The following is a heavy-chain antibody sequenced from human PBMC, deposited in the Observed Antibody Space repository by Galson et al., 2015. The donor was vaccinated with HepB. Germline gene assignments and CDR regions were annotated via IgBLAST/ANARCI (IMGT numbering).Heavy chain of an antibody. CDR3: ARDEGNDSSGYYVPGAYAFDI. CDR1: GFTFSSYG. J-gene: IGHJ3*02. D-gene: IGHD3-22*01. Sequence: SLRLSCAASGFTFSSYGMHWVRQAPGKGLEWVAVIWYDGSNKYYADSVKGRFTISRDNSKNTLYLQMNSLRAEDTAVYYCARDEGNDSSGYYVPGAYAFDIWGKGTTVTISS. V-gene: IGHV3-33*01. CDR2: IWYDGSNK.